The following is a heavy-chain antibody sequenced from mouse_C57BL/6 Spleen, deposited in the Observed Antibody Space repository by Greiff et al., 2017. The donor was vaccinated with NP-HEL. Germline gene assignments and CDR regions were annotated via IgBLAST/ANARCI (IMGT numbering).Heavy chain of an antibody. D-gene: IGHD1-1*01. CDR1: GFSLTSYG. V-gene: IGHV2-2*01. CDR3: ARNEGITTVVESYWYFDV. Sequence: QVQLQQSGPGLVQPSQSLSITCTVSGFSLTSYGVHWVRQSPGKGLEWLGVIWSGGSTDYNAAFISRLSISKDNSKSQVFFKMNSLQADDTAIYYCARNEGITTVVESYWYFDVWGTGTTVTVSS. CDR2: IWSGGST. J-gene: IGHJ1*03.